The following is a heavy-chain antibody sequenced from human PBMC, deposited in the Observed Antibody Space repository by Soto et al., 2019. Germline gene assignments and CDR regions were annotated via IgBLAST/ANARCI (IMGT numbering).Heavy chain of an antibody. V-gene: IGHV1-69*13. CDR2: IIPIFGTA. Sequence: GASVKVSCKASGGTFSSYAISWVRQAPGQGLEWMGGIIPIFGTANYAQKFQGRVTITADESTSTAYMELSSLRSEDTAVYYCASGYDSSGPVDYWGQGTLVTVSS. J-gene: IGHJ4*02. CDR1: GGTFSSYA. D-gene: IGHD3-22*01. CDR3: ASGYDSSGPVDY.